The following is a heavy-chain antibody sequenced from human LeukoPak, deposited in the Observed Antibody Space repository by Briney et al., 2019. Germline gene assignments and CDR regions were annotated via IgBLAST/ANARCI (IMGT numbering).Heavy chain of an antibody. Sequence: ASVKVSCKASGYTFTSYYMHWVRQAPGQGLEWTGIINPSGGSTSYAQKFQGRVTMTRDTSTSTVYMELSSLRSEDTAVYYCARGGRNYYDSSGYYLTFDYWGQGTLVTVSS. D-gene: IGHD3-22*01. CDR2: INPSGGST. V-gene: IGHV1-46*01. CDR3: ARGGRNYYDSSGYYLTFDY. CDR1: GYTFTSYY. J-gene: IGHJ4*02.